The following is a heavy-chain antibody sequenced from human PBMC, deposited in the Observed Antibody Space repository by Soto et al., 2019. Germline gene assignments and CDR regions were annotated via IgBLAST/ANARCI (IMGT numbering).Heavy chain of an antibody. Sequence: SGPTLVNPTQTLTLTYTFSGFSLSTSGVGVGWIRQPPGKALEWLALIYWNDDKRYSPSLKSRLTITKDTSKNQVVLTMTNMDPVDTATYYCAHRPAPFHRSSWYPDYYYGMDVWGQGTTVTVSS. CDR1: GFSLSTSGVG. V-gene: IGHV2-5*01. CDR3: AHRPAPFHRSSWYPDYYYGMDV. CDR2: IYWNDDK. D-gene: IGHD6-13*01. J-gene: IGHJ6*02.